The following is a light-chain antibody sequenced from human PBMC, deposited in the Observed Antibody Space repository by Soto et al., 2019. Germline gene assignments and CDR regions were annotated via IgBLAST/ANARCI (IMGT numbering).Light chain of an antibody. V-gene: IGKV1-33*01. Sequence: DIQMTQSPSSLSASVGDRVTITCQASQDISNYLNWYQQKPGKAPKLLIYDASNLETGVPSRFSGSGSGTAFTFTISSLQPEDIATYYCQQYDNLLPMYTFGQGTKLEIK. J-gene: IGKJ2*01. CDR3: QQYDNLLPMYT. CDR2: DAS. CDR1: QDISNY.